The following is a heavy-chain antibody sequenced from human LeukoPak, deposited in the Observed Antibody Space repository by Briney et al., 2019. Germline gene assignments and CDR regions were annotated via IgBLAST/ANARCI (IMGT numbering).Heavy chain of an antibody. D-gene: IGHD3-22*01. CDR3: ARDRGYSTFDC. CDR1: GFTFNNYW. J-gene: IGHJ4*02. Sequence: PGGSLRLSCAASGFTFNNYWMSWVRQAPGKGLEWVANTNEDESEINYVDSVRGRFTISRDNAKNSLYLQMNSLRVEDTAVYYCARDRGYSTFDCWGQGTLVTVSS. V-gene: IGHV3-7*01. CDR2: TNEDESEI.